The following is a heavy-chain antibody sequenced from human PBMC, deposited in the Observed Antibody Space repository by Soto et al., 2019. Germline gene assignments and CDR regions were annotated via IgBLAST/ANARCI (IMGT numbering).Heavy chain of an antibody. CDR1: GDSISPYH. J-gene: IGHJ6*02. V-gene: IGHV4-59*08. D-gene: IGHD3-10*01. CDR2: IYYAGST. CDR3: ARMIRGVPSNGMDV. Sequence: QVQLQESGPGLVKPSETLSLTCTVSGDSISPYHWSWIRQPPGKGLEWIGYIYYAGSTNYNPSLENRVTISLDMSKNPFSLNLNSVTAADTAMYYCARMIRGVPSNGMDVWGQGTTVAVSS.